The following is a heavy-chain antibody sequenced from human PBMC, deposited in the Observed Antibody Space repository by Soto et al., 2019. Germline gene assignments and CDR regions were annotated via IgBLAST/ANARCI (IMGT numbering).Heavy chain of an antibody. CDR2: IKQDGSEK. Sequence: GGSLRLSCAASGFTFSSYWMSWVRQAPGKGLEWVANIKQDGSEKYYVDSVKGRFTISRDNAKNSLYLQMNSLRAEDTAVYYCARDSGGSGYLDFDYWGQGTLVTVSS. CDR1: GFTFSSYW. V-gene: IGHV3-7*05. D-gene: IGHD5-12*01. CDR3: ARDSGGSGYLDFDY. J-gene: IGHJ4*02.